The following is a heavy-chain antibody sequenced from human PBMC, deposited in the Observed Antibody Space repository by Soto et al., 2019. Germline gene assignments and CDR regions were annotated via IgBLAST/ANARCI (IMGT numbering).Heavy chain of an antibody. J-gene: IGHJ4*02. Sequence: GGSLRLSCAASGFTFSSYAMSWVRQAPGKGLEWVSAISNSGGTTYYADSMKGRFTISRDNSKNTLYLQMDSLRAEDTAVYYCVRATYFSDSSGYTRCLDYWGQGTLVTVSS. CDR3: VRATYFSDSSGYTRCLDY. D-gene: IGHD3-22*01. CDR2: ISNSGGTT. V-gene: IGHV3-23*01. CDR1: GFTFSSYA.